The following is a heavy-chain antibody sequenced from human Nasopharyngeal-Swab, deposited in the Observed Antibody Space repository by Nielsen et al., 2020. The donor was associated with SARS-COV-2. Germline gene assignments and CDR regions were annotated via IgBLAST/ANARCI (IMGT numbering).Heavy chain of an antibody. D-gene: IGHD7-27*01. CDR2: ISYDGSNK. V-gene: IGHV3-30*18. J-gene: IGHJ4*02. Sequence: GESLKISCAASGFTFSSYSMNWVRQAPGKGLEWVAVISYDGSNKYYADSVKGRFTISRDNSKNTLYLQMNSLRAEDTAVYYCAKDFLAGPGYFDYWGQGTLVTVSS. CDR3: AKDFLAGPGYFDY. CDR1: GFTFSSYS.